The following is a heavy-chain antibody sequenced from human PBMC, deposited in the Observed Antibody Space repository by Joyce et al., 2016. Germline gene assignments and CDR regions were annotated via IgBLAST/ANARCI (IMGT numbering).Heavy chain of an antibody. V-gene: IGHV3-33*01. CDR2: IWYDGSYK. CDR3: ARDQDPGSMDV. Sequence: QVQLVESGGGVVKPGRSLTLSCAASGFPFSNYGMHWVRQAPGKGLEWLALIWYDGSYKYYADSVKGRFSLSRDNSKNTFYMQMNSLRAEDTAVYYCARDQDPGSMDVWGQGTTVTVSS. CDR1: GFPFSNYG. J-gene: IGHJ6*02.